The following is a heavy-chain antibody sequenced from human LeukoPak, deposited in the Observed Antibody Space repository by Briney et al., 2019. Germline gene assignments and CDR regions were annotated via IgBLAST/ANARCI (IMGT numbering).Heavy chain of an antibody. J-gene: IGHJ3*02. CDR1: GFTFDDYA. V-gene: IGHV3-9*03. Sequence: GRSLRLSCAASGFTFDDYAMNWVRQAPGKGLEWVSAISWNSGSIGYADSVKGRFTVSRDNAKHSLSLQVKSVGGEDMALYLLAKGSTRYSYGRDVFDIWGQGTMVTVPS. D-gene: IGHD5-18*01. CDR2: ISWNSGSI. CDR3: AKGSTRYSYGRDVFDI.